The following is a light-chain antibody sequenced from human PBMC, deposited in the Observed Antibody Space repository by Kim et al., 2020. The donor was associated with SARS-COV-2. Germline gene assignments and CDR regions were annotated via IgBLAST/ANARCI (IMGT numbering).Light chain of an antibody. Sequence: NFMLTQPHSVSESPGKTVTISCTRSSGSIASNYVQWYQQRPGSAPTTVIYEDNQRPSGVPDRFSGSIDSSSNSASLTISGLKTEDEADYYCQSYDSSNVVFGGGTQRPS. J-gene: IGLJ2*01. CDR2: EDN. V-gene: IGLV6-57*04. CDR3: QSYDSSNVV. CDR1: SGSIASNY.